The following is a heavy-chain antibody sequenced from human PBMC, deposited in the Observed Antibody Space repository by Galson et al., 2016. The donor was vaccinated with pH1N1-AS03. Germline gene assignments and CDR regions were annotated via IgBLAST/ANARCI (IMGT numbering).Heavy chain of an antibody. Sequence: SLRLSCAASGSTFSSYAMHWVRQAPGKGLEWVAVISYDGSDKYYVDSVKGRFTISRDNSKNTLYLQMNSLRAEDTAVYYCARDHDFWTGYSGGYYYYIDVWGKGTTVTVSS. CDR3: ARDHDFWTGYSGGYYYYIDV. V-gene: IGHV3-30*01. J-gene: IGHJ6*03. D-gene: IGHD3/OR15-3a*01. CDR1: GSTFSSYA. CDR2: ISYDGSDK.